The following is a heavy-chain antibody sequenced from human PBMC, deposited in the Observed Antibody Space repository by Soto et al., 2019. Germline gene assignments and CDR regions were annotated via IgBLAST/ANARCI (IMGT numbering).Heavy chain of an antibody. D-gene: IGHD4-17*01. CDR1: GYNFTAYY. Sequence: ASVNDSWKSYGYNFTAYYIHWMRKAPGQGLQWXALINPDTGGTDYAREFQARVTVTTNTSNNSTYMELGRLKYDDKAVYYCARDPYSSTTVTIMDYWGQGTLVTVSS. CDR2: INPDTGGT. V-gene: IGHV1-2*02. CDR3: ARDPYSSTTVTIMDY. J-gene: IGHJ4*02.